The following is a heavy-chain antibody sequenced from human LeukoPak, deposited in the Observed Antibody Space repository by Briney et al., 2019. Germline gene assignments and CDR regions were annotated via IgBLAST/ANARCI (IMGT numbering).Heavy chain of an antibody. Sequence: ASVKVSCKASGYTFTSYAMHWVRQAPGQRLEWMGWINAGNGNTKYSQKFQGRVTITRDTSASTAYMELSSLRSEDTAVYYCARGLNFGSYGGSWFDPWGQGTLVTVSS. CDR1: GYTFTSYA. J-gene: IGHJ5*02. CDR3: ARGLNFGSYGGSWFDP. V-gene: IGHV1-3*01. D-gene: IGHD1-26*01. CDR2: INAGNGNT.